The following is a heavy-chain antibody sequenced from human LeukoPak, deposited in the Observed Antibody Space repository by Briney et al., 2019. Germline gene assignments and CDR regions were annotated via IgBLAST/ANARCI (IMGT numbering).Heavy chain of an antibody. V-gene: IGHV3-23*01. Sequence: GGSLRLSCAASGFTFSSYAMRWVRQAPGKGLEWVSAISGSGGSTYYADSVKGRFTISRDNSKNTLYLQMNSLRAEDTAVYYCAKDPSGSYLGGAFDIWGQGTMVTVSS. CDR2: ISGSGGST. CDR3: AKDPSGSYLGGAFDI. D-gene: IGHD1-26*01. J-gene: IGHJ3*02. CDR1: GFTFSSYA.